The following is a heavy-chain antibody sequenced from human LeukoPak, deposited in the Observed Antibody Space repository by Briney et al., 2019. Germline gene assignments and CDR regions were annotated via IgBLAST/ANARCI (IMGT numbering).Heavy chain of an antibody. CDR3: ARGGGLDV. V-gene: IGHV3-7*03. CDR2: INHNGNVN. CDR1: GFTFISYG. D-gene: IGHD3-16*01. Sequence: PGGSLRLSCAASGFTFISYGMNWARQAPWKGLEWVASINHNGNVNYYVDSVKGRFTISRDNAKNSLYLQMSNLRAEDTAVYFCARGGGLDVWGQGATVTVSS. J-gene: IGHJ6*02.